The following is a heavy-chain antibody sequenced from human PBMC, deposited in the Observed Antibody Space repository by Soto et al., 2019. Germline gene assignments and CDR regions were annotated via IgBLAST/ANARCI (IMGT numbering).Heavy chain of an antibody. CDR3: ARLGGVLVPAAMPRQYYYYYGMDV. J-gene: IGHJ6*02. CDR2: IYYSGST. V-gene: IGHV4-39*01. CDR1: GGSISSSSYY. D-gene: IGHD2-2*01. Sequence: PSETLSLTCTVSGGSISSSSYYWGWIRQPPGKGLEWIGSIYYSGSTYYNPSLKSRVTISVDTSKNQFSLKLSSVTAADTAVYYCARLGGVLVPAAMPRQYYYYYGMDVWGQGTTVTVSS.